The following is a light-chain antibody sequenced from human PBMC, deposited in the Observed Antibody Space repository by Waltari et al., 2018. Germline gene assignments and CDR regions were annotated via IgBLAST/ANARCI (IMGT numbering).Light chain of an antibody. CDR2: WAS. CDR1: QSVIYSSNNQNY. Sequence: DIVMTQSPDSLAVSLGERATINCTSSQSVIYSSNNQNYLAWYQQKPGQPPKLLIYWASTRESGVPDRFSGRGSGTDFTLTISSLQAEDVAVYYCQQYYNIPWTFGQGTKVEIK. CDR3: QQYYNIPWT. V-gene: IGKV4-1*01. J-gene: IGKJ1*01.